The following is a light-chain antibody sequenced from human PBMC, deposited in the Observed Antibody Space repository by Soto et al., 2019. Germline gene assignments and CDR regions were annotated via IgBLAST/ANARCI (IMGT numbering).Light chain of an antibody. CDR1: TSDVGAYNY. V-gene: IGLV2-14*01. CDR3: SSYTSSTTYV. Sequence: QSALTQPASVSGSPGPSIAISCTGTTSDVGAYNYVSWYQQHPGKAPKVMIYQVSNRPSGVSNRFSGSKSGNTASLTISGLQAEDEADYYCSSYTSSTTYVFGTGTKVTVL. CDR2: QVS. J-gene: IGLJ1*01.